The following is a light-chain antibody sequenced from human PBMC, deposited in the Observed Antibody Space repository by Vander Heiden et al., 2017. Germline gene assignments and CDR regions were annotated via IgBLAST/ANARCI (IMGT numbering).Light chain of an antibody. CDR2: QDS. Sequence: YELTQPPSVSVSPGQPASITCSGDKLGDKYACWYQQKPGQSPVLVIYQDSKRPSGIPERFSGSSSGNTATLTISGTQAMDEADYYCQAWDSSNVVFGGGTKLTVL. CDR1: KLGDKY. CDR3: QAWDSSNVV. V-gene: IGLV3-1*01. J-gene: IGLJ2*01.